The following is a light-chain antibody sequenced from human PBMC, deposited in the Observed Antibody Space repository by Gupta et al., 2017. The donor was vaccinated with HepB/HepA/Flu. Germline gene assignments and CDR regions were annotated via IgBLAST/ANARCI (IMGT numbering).Light chain of an antibody. J-gene: IGLJ2*01. V-gene: IGLV3-1*01. CDR3: QAWDSSTVV. CDR2: QDS. Sequence: SYELTQPPSVSVPPGQTASITCSGDKLGDKYACWYQQKPGQSPVLVIYQDSKRPSGIPERFSGSNSGNKATLTISGTQAMDEADYYCQAWDSSTVVFGGGTKLTVL. CDR1: KLGDKY.